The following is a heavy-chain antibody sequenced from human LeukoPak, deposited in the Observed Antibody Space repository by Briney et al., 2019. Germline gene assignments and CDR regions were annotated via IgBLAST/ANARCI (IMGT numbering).Heavy chain of an antibody. V-gene: IGHV3-23*01. J-gene: IGHJ4*02. CDR1: GFTFSSYA. CDR3: AHLSGDYGY. CDR2: ISGSGGST. D-gene: IGHD4-17*01. Sequence: PGGSLRLSCAASGFTFSSYAMSWVRQAPGRGVEWVSAISGSGGSTYYADSEKGLFTISRDNSKNTLYLQMNSLRAEDTALYYCAHLSGDYGYWGQGTLVTVSS.